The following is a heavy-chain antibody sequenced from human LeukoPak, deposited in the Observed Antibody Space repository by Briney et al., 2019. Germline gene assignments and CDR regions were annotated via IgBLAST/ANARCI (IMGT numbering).Heavy chain of an antibody. Sequence: ASVKVSFKASGYTFTSYGISWGRQAPGQGLEWMGWISAYNGNTNYAQKLQGRVTMTTDTSTSTAYMELRSLRSDHPAVYYCARFNYYDSSGYYYRFTPLDYWGQGTLVTVSS. CDR3: ARFNYYDSSGYYYRFTPLDY. CDR1: GYTFTSYG. D-gene: IGHD3-22*01. V-gene: IGHV1-18*01. J-gene: IGHJ4*02. CDR2: ISAYNGNT.